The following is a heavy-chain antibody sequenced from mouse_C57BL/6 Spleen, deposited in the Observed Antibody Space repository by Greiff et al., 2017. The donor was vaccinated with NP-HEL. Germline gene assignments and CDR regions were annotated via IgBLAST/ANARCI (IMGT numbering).Heavy chain of an antibody. CDR3: ARVHYYGSRDYAMDY. CDR1: GYTFTSYW. J-gene: IGHJ4*01. D-gene: IGHD1-1*01. CDR2: IDPSDSET. Sequence: QVHVKQSGAELVRPGSSVKLSCKASGYTFTSYWMHWVKQRPIQGLEWIGNIDPSDSETHYNQKFKDKATLTVDKSSSTAYMQLSSLTSEDSAVYYCARVHYYGSRDYAMDYWGQGTSVTVAS. V-gene: IGHV1-52*01.